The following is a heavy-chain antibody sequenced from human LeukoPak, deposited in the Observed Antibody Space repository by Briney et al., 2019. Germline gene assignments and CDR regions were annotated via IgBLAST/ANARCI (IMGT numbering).Heavy chain of an antibody. Sequence: GGSLRLSCAASGFTFTNDWMSWVRQAPGKGLEWVGRIKSETDGGTTDYAAPVKVRFTISRNDSKNTLYLQMNSLKIEDTAVYYCTMVVTAIGSPFRPWGQGTLVTVSS. J-gene: IGHJ5*02. D-gene: IGHD2-21*02. CDR1: GFTFTNDW. CDR3: TMVVTAIGSPFRP. V-gene: IGHV3-15*01. CDR2: IKSETDGGTT.